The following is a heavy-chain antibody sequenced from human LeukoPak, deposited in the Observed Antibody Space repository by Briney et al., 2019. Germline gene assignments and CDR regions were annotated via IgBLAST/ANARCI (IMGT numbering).Heavy chain of an antibody. CDR3: ARDVGY. J-gene: IGHJ4*01. Sequence: ASVKVSCKASGYTFTGYYMHWVRQAPGQGLEWMGWINPNSGDTNYAQRFQARVTMTRDTSISTVYMELSRLRSDDTAVYHCARDVGYWGQEPWSPSPQ. CDR2: INPNSGDT. CDR1: GYTFTGYY. V-gene: IGHV1-2*02.